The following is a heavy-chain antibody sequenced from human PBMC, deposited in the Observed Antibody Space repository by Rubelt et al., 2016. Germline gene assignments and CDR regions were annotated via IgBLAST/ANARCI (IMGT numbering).Heavy chain of an antibody. V-gene: IGHV4-34*01. D-gene: IGHD2-8*01. CDR3: ARGPFKWHRY. J-gene: IGHJ4*02. CDR2: INHSGST. Sequence: QVQLQQWGAGLLKPSETLSLTCAVYGGSFSGYYWSWIRQPPGKGLEWIGEINHSGSTNYNPSLKSRVSIPVDTSKNQFSLKLSAVTAADTAVYYCARGPFKWHRYWGQGTLVTVSS. CDR1: GGSFSGYY.